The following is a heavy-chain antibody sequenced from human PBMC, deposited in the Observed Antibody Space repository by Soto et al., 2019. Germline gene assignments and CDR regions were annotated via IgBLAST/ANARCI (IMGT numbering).Heavy chain of an antibody. CDR2: INGGGDGT. CDR3: AKETAIVGEPCLDY. D-gene: IGHD1-26*01. V-gene: IGHV3-23*01. CDR1: GFTFRNYA. Sequence: PGGSLRLSCAASGFTFRNYAMSWVRQAPGKGLEWVSGINGGGDGTYYADSVRGRFTISRDNSKNTVYVEMNSLRAEDTAVYYCAKETAIVGEPCLDYWGQGALVTVSS. J-gene: IGHJ4*02.